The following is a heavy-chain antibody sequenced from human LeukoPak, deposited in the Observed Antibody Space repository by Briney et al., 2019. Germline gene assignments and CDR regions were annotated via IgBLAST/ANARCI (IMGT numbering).Heavy chain of an antibody. Sequence: SGGSLRLSCAASGFTFSGYEMNWVRQAPGKGLEWVSYISISGTSMYYADSVKGRFTISRDNSKTSLYLQMSSLRAEDTAVYYCARGGSSGYHYNAFDIWGQGTMVTVSS. J-gene: IGHJ3*02. CDR3: ARGGSSGYHYNAFDI. CDR1: GFTFSGYE. V-gene: IGHV3-48*03. D-gene: IGHD3-22*01. CDR2: ISISGTSM.